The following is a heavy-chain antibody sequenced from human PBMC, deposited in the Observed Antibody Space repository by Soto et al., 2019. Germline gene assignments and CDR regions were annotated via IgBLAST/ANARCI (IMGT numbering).Heavy chain of an antibody. J-gene: IGHJ6*02. CDR1: GGTFSSYA. CDR3: ARTLSVAAAGSYYYYGMDV. D-gene: IGHD6-13*01. V-gene: IGHV1-69*13. CDR2: IIPIFGTA. Sequence: ASVKVSCKASGGTFSSYAISWVRQAPGQGLEWMGGIIPIFGTANYAQKFQGRVTITAGESTSTAYMELSSLRSEDTAVYYCARTLSVAAAGSYYYYGMDVWGQGTTVTVSS.